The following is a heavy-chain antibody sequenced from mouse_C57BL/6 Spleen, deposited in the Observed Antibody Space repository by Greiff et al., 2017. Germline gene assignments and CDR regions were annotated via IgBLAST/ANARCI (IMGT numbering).Heavy chain of an antibody. CDR3: ARCGIYRGGHYAMDY. CDR1: GYAFSSSW. J-gene: IGHJ4*01. CDR2: IYPGDGDT. Sequence: QVQLQQSGPELVKPGASVKISCKASGYAFSSSWMNWVKQRPGKGLEWIGRIYPGDGDTNYNGKFKGKATLTADKSSSTAYMQLSSLTSEDSAVYFCARCGIYRGGHYAMDYWGQGTSVTVSS. V-gene: IGHV1-82*01. D-gene: IGHD1-1*02.